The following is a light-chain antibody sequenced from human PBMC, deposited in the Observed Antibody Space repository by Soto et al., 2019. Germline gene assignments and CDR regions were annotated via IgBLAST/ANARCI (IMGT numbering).Light chain of an antibody. CDR3: QQYGSLPWT. V-gene: IGKV3D-20*01. Sequence: EIVLTQSPATLSLSPGERATLSCGVSQSVSSTYLAWYQQKPRLAPSLLIYDASTRATGISARFSGSGSGTDFTLTISRLQPEEYAVYYCQQYGSLPWTFSQGTKVEIK. CDR2: DAS. J-gene: IGKJ1*01. CDR1: QSVSSTY.